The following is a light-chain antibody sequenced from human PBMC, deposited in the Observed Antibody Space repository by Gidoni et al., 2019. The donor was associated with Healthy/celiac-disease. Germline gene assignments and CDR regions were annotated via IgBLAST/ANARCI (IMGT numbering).Light chain of an antibody. J-gene: IGLJ2*01. CDR1: NIGSKS. V-gene: IGLV3-21*04. CDR3: QVWDSSSEHPV. Sequence: SYVLTQPPSVAVAPGKKARITWGGNNIGSKSGHWYQQKPGQAPVLVIYYDSDRPPGTPDRFSGSNCGNTATLTISRVEAGDEADYYWQVWDSSSEHPVVGGGTKVSVL. CDR2: YDS.